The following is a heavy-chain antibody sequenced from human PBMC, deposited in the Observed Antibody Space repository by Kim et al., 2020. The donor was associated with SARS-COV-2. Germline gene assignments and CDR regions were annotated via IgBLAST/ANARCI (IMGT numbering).Heavy chain of an antibody. CDR1: GGSISSYY. J-gene: IGHJ4*02. Sequence: SETLSLTCTVSGGSISSYYWSWIRQPAGKGLEWIGRIYTSGSTNYNPSLKSRVTMSVDTSKNQFSLKLSSVTAADTAVYYCASTSIAARPRHFIDYWGQGTLVTVSS. CDR3: ASTSIAARPRHFIDY. D-gene: IGHD6-6*01. V-gene: IGHV4-4*07. CDR2: IYTSGST.